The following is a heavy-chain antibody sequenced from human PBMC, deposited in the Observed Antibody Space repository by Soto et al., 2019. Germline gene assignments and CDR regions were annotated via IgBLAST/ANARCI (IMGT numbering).Heavy chain of an antibody. CDR3: ARDLAHGIPDY. CDR1: GYTFTSYA. V-gene: IGHV1-3*01. J-gene: IGHJ4*02. D-gene: IGHD2-21*01. Sequence: GASVKVSCKAFGYTFTSYAIHLVRRAPEKRLERMEGINAANGNKKYPQKSRARATITRDTPASTANRERTSLRSKNTAVYYWARDLAHGIPDYWGQETLVTVSS. CDR2: INAANGNK.